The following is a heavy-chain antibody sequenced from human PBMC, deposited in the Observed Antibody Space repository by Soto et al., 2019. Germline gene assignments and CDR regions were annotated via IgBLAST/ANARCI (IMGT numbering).Heavy chain of an antibody. CDR1: GDTFSIYT. D-gene: IGHD6-13*01. V-gene: IGHV1-69*02. CDR2: VIPIFDIT. Sequence: QVQLVQSGSEVKKPGSSVKVSCKASGDTFSIYTISWVRQAPGQGLEWMGRVIPIFDITSYTQRFQGRVTITADKSTTTVYKELSSLRSEDTAVYYCARDRDNSNWPNFDFWGQGTLVTVSS. CDR3: ARDRDNSNWPNFDF. J-gene: IGHJ4*02.